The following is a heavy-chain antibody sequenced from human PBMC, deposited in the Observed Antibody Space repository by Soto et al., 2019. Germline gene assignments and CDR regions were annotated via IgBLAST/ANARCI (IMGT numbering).Heavy chain of an antibody. J-gene: IGHJ4*02. CDR3: ARVMEDDYVWGSYRPPSFDY. CDR1: GYTFTSYD. D-gene: IGHD3-16*02. Sequence: QVQLVQSGAEVKKPGASVKVSCKASGYTFTSYDINWVRQATGQGLEWMGWMNPNSGNTGYAQKFQGRVTMTRNTFISTAYMELSSLRSEDTAVYYCARVMEDDYVWGSYRPPSFDYWGQGTLVTVSS. V-gene: IGHV1-8*01. CDR2: MNPNSGNT.